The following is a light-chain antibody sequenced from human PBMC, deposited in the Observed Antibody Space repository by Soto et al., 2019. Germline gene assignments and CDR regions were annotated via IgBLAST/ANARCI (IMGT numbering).Light chain of an antibody. CDR2: SDN. CDR1: SSNIGSTR. V-gene: IGLV1-44*01. CDR3: PAWENSLKGYV. Sequence: QSVLTQPPSASGTPGQRVAISCSGASSNIGSTRAHWYRQLPGTAPKLLIYSDNQRPSGVPDRFSGSKSGTSTSLAISGLQSEDEADYYCPAWENSLKGYVFGTGTKLTVL. J-gene: IGLJ1*01.